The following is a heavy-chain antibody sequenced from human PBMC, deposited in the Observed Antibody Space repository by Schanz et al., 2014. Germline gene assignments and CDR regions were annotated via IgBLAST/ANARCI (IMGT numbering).Heavy chain of an antibody. V-gene: IGHV1-3*01. CDR2: INVGNGNM. D-gene: IGHD2-8*02. Sequence: QVQLVQSGPEVKKPGSSVKVSCKASGYTFTSYSIHWVRQAPGQGLEWMGWINVGNGNMKYSQKFQGRVTITRDPPASTAYMELTSLRSEDPAVYICARDLTVDTGYVVHVYYYGMDVWGQGTTVTVSS. CDR1: GYTFTSYS. CDR3: ARDLTVDTGYVVHVYYYGMDV. J-gene: IGHJ6*02.